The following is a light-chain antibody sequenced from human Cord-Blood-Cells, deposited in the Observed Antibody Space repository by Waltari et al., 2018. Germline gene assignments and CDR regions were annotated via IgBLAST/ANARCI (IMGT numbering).Light chain of an antibody. CDR1: QSISSY. J-gene: IGKJ4*01. CDR3: QQSYSTPLT. V-gene: IGKV1-39*01. Sequence: DIQMTHSPSSLSASVGDRVTITCRASQSISSYLNWYQQKPGQAPKLLIDAASSVQSGVPSRCSGSGSGTDFTRTISSLQPEDCATYYCQQSYSTPLTFGGGTKVEIK. CDR2: AAS.